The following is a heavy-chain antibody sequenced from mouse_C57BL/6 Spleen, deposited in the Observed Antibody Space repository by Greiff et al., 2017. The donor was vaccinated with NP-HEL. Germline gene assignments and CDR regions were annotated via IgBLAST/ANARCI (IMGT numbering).Heavy chain of an antibody. Sequence: VQLQQSGPELVKPGASVKISCKASGYAFSSSWMNWVKQRPGKGLEWIGRIYPGDGDTNYNGKFKGKATLTADKSSSTAYMQLSSLTSEDSAVYFCARFGDYDPYYYAMDYWGQGTSVTVSS. J-gene: IGHJ4*01. CDR3: ARFGDYDPYYYAMDY. V-gene: IGHV1-82*01. CDR1: GYAFSSSW. CDR2: IYPGDGDT. D-gene: IGHD2-4*01.